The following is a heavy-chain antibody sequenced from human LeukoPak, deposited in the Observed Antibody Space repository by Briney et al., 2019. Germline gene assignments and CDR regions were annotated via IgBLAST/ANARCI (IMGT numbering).Heavy chain of an antibody. CDR1: GGSFSNYY. CDR2: INDSGRT. CDR3: ARRWNYGRNYYIDV. V-gene: IGHV4-34*01. Sequence: SETLSLTCAVFGGSFSNYYWSWIRQPPGKGLEWIGEINDSGRTNYNPSLMSRVTVSVDTSKNQFSLRLTSVTATDTAVYYCARRWNYGRNYYIDVWGNGATVSVSS. J-gene: IGHJ6*03. D-gene: IGHD1-7*01.